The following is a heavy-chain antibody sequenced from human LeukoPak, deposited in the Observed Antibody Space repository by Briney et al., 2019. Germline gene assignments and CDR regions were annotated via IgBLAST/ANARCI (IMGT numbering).Heavy chain of an antibody. Sequence: GGSLRLSCAAFSGFAMSWVRQAPGKGLEWVSAINGRGDDTYYPDSVKGRFTISRDNSNNTLYLQMNSLRAEDTAVYYCAKGHKSSSSFFDSWGQGILVTVSS. CDR3: AKGHKSSSSFFDS. CDR1: SGFA. D-gene: IGHD6-19*01. CDR2: INGRGDDT. J-gene: IGHJ4*02. V-gene: IGHV3-23*01.